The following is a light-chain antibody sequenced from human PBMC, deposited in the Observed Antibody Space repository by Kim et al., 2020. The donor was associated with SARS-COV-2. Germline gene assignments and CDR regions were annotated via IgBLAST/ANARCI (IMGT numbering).Light chain of an antibody. J-gene: IGKJ4*01. CDR2: DTS. CDR3: QQRRNWPLT. Sequence: LSPGERATPSCRASQNINSYLGWYQQKPGQAPRLLIYDTSNRATGIPARFSGSGSGTDFTLTISSLEPEDFAVYYCQQRRNWPLTFGGGTKVDIK. CDR1: QNINSY. V-gene: IGKV3-11*01.